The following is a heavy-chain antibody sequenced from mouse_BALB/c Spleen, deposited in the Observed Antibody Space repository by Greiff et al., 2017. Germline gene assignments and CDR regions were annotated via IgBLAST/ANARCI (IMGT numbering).Heavy chain of an antibody. CDR2: INPDSSTI. CDR3: ARSGSSWYFDV. CDR1: GFDFSRYW. J-gene: IGHJ1*01. D-gene: IGHD1-1*01. V-gene: IGHV4-1*02. Sequence: EVKLVESGGGLVQPGGSLKLSCAASGFDFSRYWMSWVRQAPGKGLEWIGEINPDSSTINYTPSLKDKFIISRDSAKKTLYLQMSKVRSEDTALYYCARSGSSWYFDVWGAGTTVTVSS.